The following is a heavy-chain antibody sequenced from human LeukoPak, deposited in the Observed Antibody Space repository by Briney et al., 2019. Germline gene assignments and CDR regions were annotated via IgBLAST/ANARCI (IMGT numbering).Heavy chain of an antibody. V-gene: IGHV3-23*01. D-gene: IGHD2-2*01. CDR3: AKDPGVVPAHYFDY. CDR1: GFTFSSYA. CDR2: TGSTGVST. J-gene: IGHJ4*02. Sequence: PGGSLRLSCAASGFTFSSYAMNWVRQAPGKGLEWVSATGSTGVSTFYADSVKGRFTVSRDNSKNTLSLQMNSLRAEDMAVYYCAKDPGVVPAHYFDYWGQGILVTVSS.